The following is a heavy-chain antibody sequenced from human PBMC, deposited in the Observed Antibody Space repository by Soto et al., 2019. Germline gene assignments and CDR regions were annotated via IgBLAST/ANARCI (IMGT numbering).Heavy chain of an antibody. CDR1: GYTFTSYG. CDR2: ISAYNGNT. J-gene: IGHJ4*02. V-gene: IGHV1-18*01. D-gene: IGHD5-18*01. Sequence: ASVKVSCKASGYTFTSYGISWVRQAPGQGLEWMGWISAYNGNTNYAQKLQGRVTMTTDTSASTAYMELRSLRSDDTAVYYCASSLLVGYGLEGESDWGQGTLVNVS. CDR3: ASSLLVGYGLEGESD.